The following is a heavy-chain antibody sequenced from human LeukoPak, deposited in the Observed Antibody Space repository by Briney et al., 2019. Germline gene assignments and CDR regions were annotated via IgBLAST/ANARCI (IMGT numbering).Heavy chain of an antibody. Sequence: PSEPLSLTCAVYGGSFSGYYWSWIRPPPGKGREWIGEINHSGSTNYNPSLKSRVTISVDTSKNQFSLKLSSVTAADTAVYYCARGRISSWYYYYMDVWGKGTTVTVSS. CDR2: INHSGST. V-gene: IGHV4-34*01. D-gene: IGHD6-13*01. J-gene: IGHJ6*03. CDR1: GGSFSGYY. CDR3: ARGRISSWYYYYMDV.